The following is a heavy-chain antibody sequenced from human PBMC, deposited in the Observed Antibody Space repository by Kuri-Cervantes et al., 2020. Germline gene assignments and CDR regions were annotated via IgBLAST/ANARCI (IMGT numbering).Heavy chain of an antibody. CDR1: GYTFTAHY. D-gene: IGHD5-18*01. CDR3: ARGGTPDTAMVIPFDY. V-gene: IGHV1-2*02. CDR2: INTYTGGT. J-gene: IGHJ4*02. Sequence: ASVKVSCKTSGYTFTAHYMHWVRQAPGQGLEWMGWINTYTGGTKFAQKFQDKVTMTRDTSISTAYMELRSLRKDDTAVYYCARGGTPDTAMVIPFDYWGQGALVTVSS.